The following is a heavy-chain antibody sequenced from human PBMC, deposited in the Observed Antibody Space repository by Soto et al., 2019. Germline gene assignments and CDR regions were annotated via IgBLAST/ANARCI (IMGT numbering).Heavy chain of an antibody. CDR1: GFTFSSYA. V-gene: IGHV3-23*01. Sequence: EVQLLESGGGLVQPGGSLRLSCAASGFTFSSYAMSWVRQAPGKGLEWGSAISGSGGSTYYEDSVNGRFTMSRDNSKNTLYLQMNSLRADDTAVYYCAKSPLTGRGDDAFDIWGQGTMVTVSS. CDR3: AKSPLTGRGDDAFDI. CDR2: ISGSGGST. D-gene: IGHD7-27*01. J-gene: IGHJ3*02.